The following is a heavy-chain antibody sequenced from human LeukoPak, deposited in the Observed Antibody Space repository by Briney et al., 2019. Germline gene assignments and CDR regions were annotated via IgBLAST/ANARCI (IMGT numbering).Heavy chain of an antibody. CDR1: GFTFSDYY. Sequence: GGSLRLSCAASGFTFSDYYMSWIRQAPGKGLEWVSYISSSGSTIYYADSVKGRFTISRDNAKNSLYLQMNSLRAEDTAVYYCASVPAAIRGYYYYYYYMDVWGKGTTVTVSS. CDR2: ISSSGSTI. V-gene: IGHV3-11*01. D-gene: IGHD2-2*01. CDR3: ASVPAAIRGYYYYYYYMDV. J-gene: IGHJ6*03.